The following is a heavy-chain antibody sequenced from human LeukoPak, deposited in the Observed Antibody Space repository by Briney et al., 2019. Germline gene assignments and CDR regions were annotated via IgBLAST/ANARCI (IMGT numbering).Heavy chain of an antibody. D-gene: IGHD5-18*01. CDR2: ISFDGSDQ. V-gene: IGHV3-30*03. Sequence: PGGSLRLSCAASGFTFSNYAMHWVRQAPGKGLEWVAVISFDGSDQYYADSVRGRFTISRDNSKNTLYLQMNSLRAEDTAVYYCASDSAAMARHYFDYWGQGTLVTVSS. CDR3: ASDSAAMARHYFDY. CDR1: GFTFSNYA. J-gene: IGHJ4*02.